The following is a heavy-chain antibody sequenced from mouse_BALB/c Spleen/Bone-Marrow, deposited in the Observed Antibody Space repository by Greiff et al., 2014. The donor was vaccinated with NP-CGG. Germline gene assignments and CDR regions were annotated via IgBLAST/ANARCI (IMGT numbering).Heavy chain of an antibody. CDR1: GYSITSDYA. CDR3: ASRFDEAWFAY. CDR2: ISYSGST. Sequence: DVHLVESGPGLVKPSQSLSLTCTVTGYSITSDYAWNWIRQFPGNKLEWVGYISYSGSTSYNPSLKSRISITRDTSKNQFFLQLNSVTTEDTATYYCASRFDEAWFAYWGQGTLVTVSA. J-gene: IGHJ3*01. D-gene: IGHD2-14*01. V-gene: IGHV3-2*02.